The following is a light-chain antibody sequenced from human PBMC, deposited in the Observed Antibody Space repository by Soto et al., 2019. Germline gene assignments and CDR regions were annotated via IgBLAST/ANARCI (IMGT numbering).Light chain of an antibody. CDR1: SSNIGNNA. CDR3: AAEDDSLNVYV. CDR2: YDD. J-gene: IGLJ1*01. V-gene: IGLV1-36*01. Sequence: QSVLTQPPSVSEAPRQRVTISCSGSSSNIGNNAVNWYQQLPGKAPKLLIYYDDLLPSGVSDRFSGSKSGTSASLAISGLQSEDEADYYCAAEDDSLNVYVVGTGTKVTVL.